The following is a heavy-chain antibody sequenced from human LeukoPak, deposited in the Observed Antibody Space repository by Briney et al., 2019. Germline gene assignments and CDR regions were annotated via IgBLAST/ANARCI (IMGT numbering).Heavy chain of an antibody. J-gene: IGHJ5*02. CDR1: GYTFTGYY. CDR2: INPNSGGT. V-gene: IGHV1-2*02. CDR3: ARERSYGYHRWFDP. D-gene: IGHD5-18*01. Sequence: ASVKVSCKASGYTFTGYYMHWVRQAPGQGLEWMGWINPNSGGTNYAQKFQGRVTMTRDTSISTAYMELSRLRSDDTAVYYCARERSYGYHRWFDPWGQGTLVTVSS.